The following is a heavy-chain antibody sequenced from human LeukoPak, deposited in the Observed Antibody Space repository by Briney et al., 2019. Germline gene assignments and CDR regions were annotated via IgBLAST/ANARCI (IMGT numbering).Heavy chain of an antibody. CDR2: INPSGGST. V-gene: IGHV1-46*01. J-gene: IGHJ4*02. CDR1: GYTFTGYY. CDR3: AKEGGYFDWPFTFDY. D-gene: IGHD3-9*01. Sequence: ASVKVSCKASGYTFTGYYMHWVRQAPGQGLEWMEIINPSGGSTSYAQKSQGRVTMTRDTSTSTVYMELSSLRSEDTAVYYCAKEGGYFDWPFTFDYWGQGTLVTVSS.